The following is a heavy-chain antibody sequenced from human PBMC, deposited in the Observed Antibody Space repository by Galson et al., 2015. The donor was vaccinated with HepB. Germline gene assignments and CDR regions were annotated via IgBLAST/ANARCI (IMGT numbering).Heavy chain of an antibody. CDR2: INQDVSDK. CDR1: GFTFRNYW. J-gene: IGHJ3*01. CDR3: ARESGSGIDPDAFDV. V-gene: IGHV3-7*01. D-gene: IGHD3-10*01. Sequence: SLRLSCAASGFTFRNYWMSWVRQAPGKGLEWVANINQDVSDKNYVDSVKGRFTISRDNAKNSLYLQMNSLRAEDTAVYYCARESGSGIDPDAFDVWGQGTIVTVSS.